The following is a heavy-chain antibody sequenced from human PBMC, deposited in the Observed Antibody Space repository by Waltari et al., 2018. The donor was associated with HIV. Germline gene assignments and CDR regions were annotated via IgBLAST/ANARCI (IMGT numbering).Heavy chain of an antibody. CDR3: ARHGFKSSGDYTGRSGNWFDP. D-gene: IGHD4-17*01. Sequence: QVQLQQWGAGLLKPSETLSLTCTVSGGSFSNYYWSWIRPPPGKGQEGMGEISHSGTTIYHPSRQSRLTVSVETSKEQFALNETSVRGADTAVYYCARHGFKSSGDYTGRSGNWFDPWGQGTLVTVSS. CDR1: GGSFSNYY. V-gene: IGHV4-34*01. CDR2: ISHSGTT. J-gene: IGHJ5*02.